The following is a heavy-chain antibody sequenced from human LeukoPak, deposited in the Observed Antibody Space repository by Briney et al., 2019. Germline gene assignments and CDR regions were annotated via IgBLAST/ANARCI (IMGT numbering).Heavy chain of an antibody. CDR1: GFTFSSYW. CDR3: ARAVAAADYAFDY. J-gene: IGHJ4*02. V-gene: IGHV3-7*01. D-gene: IGHD6-13*01. CDR2: IKQDGSEK. Sequence: GGSLRLSCAASGFTFSSYWISWVRQAPGKGLEWVANIKQDGSEKYYVDSVKGRFTISRDNAKNSLYLQMNSLRAEDTAVYYCARAVAAADYAFDYWGQGTLVTVSS.